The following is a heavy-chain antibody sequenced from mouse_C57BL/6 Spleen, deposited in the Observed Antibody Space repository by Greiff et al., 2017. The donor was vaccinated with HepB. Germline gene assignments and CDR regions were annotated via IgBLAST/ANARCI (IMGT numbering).Heavy chain of an antibody. CDR2: IYPGDGDT. V-gene: IGHV1-82*01. D-gene: IGHD1-1*01. CDR3: AREDYYGSRLDY. CDR1: GYSFSSSW. Sequence: VQLQQSGPELVKPGASVKISCKASGYSFSSSWMNWVKQRPGKGLEWIGRIYPGDGDTNYNGKFKGKATLTADKSSSTAYMQLSSLTSEDSAVYFSAREDYYGSRLDYWGQGTTLTVSS. J-gene: IGHJ2*01.